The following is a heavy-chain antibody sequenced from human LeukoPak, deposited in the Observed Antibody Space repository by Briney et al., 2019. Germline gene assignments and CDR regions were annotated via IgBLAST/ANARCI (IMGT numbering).Heavy chain of an antibody. CDR2: VNHDGSGT. V-gene: IGHV3-74*01. CDR3: ASDLG. D-gene: IGHD7-27*01. J-gene: IGHJ4*02. CDR1: GLTFTSYW. Sequence: GGSLTLSCAASGLTFTSYWMRWVRPVAGKGLAWLARVNHDGSGTNYADSVKGRFTISRDNAKNTLYLQMNSLRVEDTAVYYCASDLGWGQGTLVTVSS.